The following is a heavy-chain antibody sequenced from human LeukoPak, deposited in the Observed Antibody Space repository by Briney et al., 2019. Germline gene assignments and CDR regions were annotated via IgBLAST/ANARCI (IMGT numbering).Heavy chain of an antibody. D-gene: IGHD5-24*01. CDR3: AGPFAVGDQPGWLQNY. V-gene: IGHV4-34*01. CDR2: INHSGST. J-gene: IGHJ4*02. Sequence: SETLSLTCAVYGGSFSGYYWSWIRQPPGKGLEWIGEINHSGSTNYNPSLKSRVTISVDTSKNQFSLKLSSVTAADTAVYYCAGPFAVGDQPGWLQNYWGQGTLVTVSS. CDR1: GGSFSGYY.